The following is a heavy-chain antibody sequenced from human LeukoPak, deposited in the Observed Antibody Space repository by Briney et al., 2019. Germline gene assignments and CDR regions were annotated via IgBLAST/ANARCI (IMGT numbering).Heavy chain of an antibody. Sequence: GGSLRLSCAASGFTFRNFAMSWVRQAPGKGLEWVSHITNNADATYYADSVKGRFTVSRDNSNNILYLQLDSLRAEDAAVYYSAKDFWSGNYQSGGLDVWAQGSTVTVSS. V-gene: IGHV3-23*01. CDR3: AKDFWSGNYQSGGLDV. CDR2: ITNNADAT. CDR1: GFTFRNFA. D-gene: IGHD3-3*01. J-gene: IGHJ6*02.